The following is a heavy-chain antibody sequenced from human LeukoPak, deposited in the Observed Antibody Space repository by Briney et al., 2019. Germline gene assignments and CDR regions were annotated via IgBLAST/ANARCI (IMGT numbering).Heavy chain of an antibody. Sequence: ASVKVSCKAFGYTFTSYNIHWVRQAPGQGLEWMGIINPSGGSTSYAQKFQGRVTMTRDTSTSTVYMELSSLRSEDTAVYYCARDLRGAVSRYMDVWGKGTTVTISS. J-gene: IGHJ6*03. CDR1: GYTFTSYN. V-gene: IGHV1-46*01. D-gene: IGHD6-19*01. CDR3: ARDLRGAVSRYMDV. CDR2: INPSGGST.